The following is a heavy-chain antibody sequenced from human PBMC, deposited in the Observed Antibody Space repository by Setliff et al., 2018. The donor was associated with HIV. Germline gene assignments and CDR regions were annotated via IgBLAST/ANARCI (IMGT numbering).Heavy chain of an antibody. CDR2: ISAYNGNT. Sequence: GASVKVSCKASGYTFTSYGISWVRQAPGQGLEWMGWISAYNGNTNYAQKLQGRVTMTTDTSTSTAYMELRSRRSDDTAVYYCARDGHCSSTSCWSYYYYYGMDVWGQGTTVTVSS. D-gene: IGHD2-2*01. J-gene: IGHJ6*02. V-gene: IGHV1-18*01. CDR3: ARDGHCSSTSCWSYYYYYGMDV. CDR1: GYTFTSYG.